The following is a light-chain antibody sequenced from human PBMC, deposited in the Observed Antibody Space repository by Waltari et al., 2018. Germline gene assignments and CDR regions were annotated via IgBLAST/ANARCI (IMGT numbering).Light chain of an antibody. V-gene: IGLV1-44*01. CDR3: GTWDDSLKGWV. J-gene: IGLJ3*02. Sequence: QSVLTQPPSASGPPGQRVTISCSASSSNLGINDVNWYQQFPGTAPKVLIYSNDQRPSGVPDRFSGSKSGTSASLAISGLQSEDEADYYCGTWDDSLKGWVFGGGTKLTVL. CDR1: SSNLGIND. CDR2: SND.